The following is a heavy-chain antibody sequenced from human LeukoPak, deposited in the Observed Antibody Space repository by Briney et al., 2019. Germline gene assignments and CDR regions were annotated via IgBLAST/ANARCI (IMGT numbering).Heavy chain of an antibody. Sequence: SETLSLTCTVSGGSISNYYWSWIRQPPGKGLEWIGYIYYSGSTNYNPSLKSRVTISVDTSKNHFSLKLSSVTAADTAVYYCARALVGATWVWFDPWGQGALVTVSS. D-gene: IGHD1-26*01. CDR1: GGSISNYY. J-gene: IGHJ5*02. CDR2: IYYSGST. V-gene: IGHV4-59*01. CDR3: ARALVGATWVWFDP.